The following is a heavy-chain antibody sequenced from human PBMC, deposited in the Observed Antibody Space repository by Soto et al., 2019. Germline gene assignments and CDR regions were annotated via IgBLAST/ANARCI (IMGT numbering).Heavy chain of an antibody. J-gene: IGHJ5*02. CDR1: GGTFDIFS. D-gene: IGHD6-19*01. CDR2: IIPIFGTA. V-gene: IGHV1-69*01. Sequence: QVQLVQSGAEVKKPGSSVKVSCKASGGTFDIFSISWVRQAPGQGLEWMGGIIPIFGTAEYSQKFQGRVTITAHESTSTSYMELSSLRLGDTAVYYCAKENRDDDSGWYSSTDWFDPWGQGTLVNVSS. CDR3: AKENRDDDSGWYSSTDWFDP.